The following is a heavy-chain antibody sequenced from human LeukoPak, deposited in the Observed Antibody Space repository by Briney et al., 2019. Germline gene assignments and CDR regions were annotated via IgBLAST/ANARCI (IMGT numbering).Heavy chain of an antibody. Sequence: PSETLSLTCTVSGGSISSYYWSWIRQPPGKGLEWIGYIYYSGNTSYNPSLRSRITISVDTSKNQFSLKLSSVTAADTALYYCARDTGYGDLAWGQGTLVTVSS. V-gene: IGHV4-59*01. D-gene: IGHD4-17*01. CDR2: IYYSGNT. J-gene: IGHJ5*02. CDR3: ARDTGYGDLA. CDR1: GGSISSYY.